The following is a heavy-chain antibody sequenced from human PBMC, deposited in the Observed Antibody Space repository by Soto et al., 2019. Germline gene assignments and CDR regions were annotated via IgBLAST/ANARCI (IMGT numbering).Heavy chain of an antibody. CDR1: GGSISSSSYY. J-gene: IGHJ5*02. CDR2: IYYSGST. V-gene: IGHV4-39*01. CDR3: ARQVSFDGSGHNWFDP. Sequence: PSETLSLTCTVSGGSISSSSYYWGWIRQPPGKGLEWIGSIYYSGSTYYNPSLKSRVTISVDTSKNQFSLKLSSVTAADTAVYYCARQVSFDGSGHNWFDPWGQGTLVTVSS. D-gene: IGHD3-22*01.